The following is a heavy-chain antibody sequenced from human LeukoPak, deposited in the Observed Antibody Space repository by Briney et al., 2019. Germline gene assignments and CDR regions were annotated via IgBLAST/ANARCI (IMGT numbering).Heavy chain of an antibody. Sequence: LSGRSLRLSCAASGFTFSSYAMHWVRQAPGKGLEWVAVISYDGSNKYYADSVKGRFTISRDNSKNTLYLQMNSLRAEDTAVYYCARSDYGDYDWFDPWGQGTLVTVSS. V-gene: IGHV3-30-3*01. J-gene: IGHJ5*02. CDR3: ARSDYGDYDWFDP. CDR1: GFTFSSYA. CDR2: ISYDGSNK. D-gene: IGHD4-17*01.